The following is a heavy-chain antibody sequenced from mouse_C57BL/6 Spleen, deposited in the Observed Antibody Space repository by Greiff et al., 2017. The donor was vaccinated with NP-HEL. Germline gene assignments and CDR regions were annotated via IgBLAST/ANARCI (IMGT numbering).Heavy chain of an antibody. D-gene: IGHD2-4*01. V-gene: IGHV14-2*01. Sequence: VQLQQSGAELVKPGASVKLSCTASGFNIKDYYMHWVKQRTEQGLEWIGRLDPEDGDTKYAPKFQGKATITADTSSNTAYLQLSSLTSEDTAVYCCASYDYDAWFAYWGQGTLVTVSA. CDR2: LDPEDGDT. CDR3: ASYDYDAWFAY. CDR1: GFNIKDYY. J-gene: IGHJ3*01.